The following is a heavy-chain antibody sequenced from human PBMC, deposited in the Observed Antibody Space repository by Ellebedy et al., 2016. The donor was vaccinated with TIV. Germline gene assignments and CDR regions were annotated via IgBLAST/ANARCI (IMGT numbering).Heavy chain of an antibody. D-gene: IGHD1-20*01. CDR3: ARIITGIGWFDP. CDR2: IIRIFGTA. J-gene: IGHJ5*02. Sequence: AASVKVSCKASGGTFSNYAFSWVRQAPGQGLEWMGGIIRIFGTANYAQKFQGRVTITADESTSTAYMELSSLRSEDTAMYYCARIITGIGWFDPWGQGTLVTVSS. CDR1: GGTFSNYA. V-gene: IGHV1-69*13.